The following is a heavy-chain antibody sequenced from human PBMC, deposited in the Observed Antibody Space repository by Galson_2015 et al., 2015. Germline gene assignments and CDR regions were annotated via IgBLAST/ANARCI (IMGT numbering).Heavy chain of an antibody. V-gene: IGHV3-74*01. CDR3: ARDIVGALYGMDV. CDR2: INSDGSST. CDR1: GFNFSDYG. Sequence: LRLSCAASGFNFSDYGMSRVRQAPGKGLVWVSRINSDGSSTSYADSVKGRFTISRDNAKNTLYLQMNSLRAEDTAVYYCARDIVGALYGMDVWGQGTTVTVSS. J-gene: IGHJ6*02. D-gene: IGHD1-26*01.